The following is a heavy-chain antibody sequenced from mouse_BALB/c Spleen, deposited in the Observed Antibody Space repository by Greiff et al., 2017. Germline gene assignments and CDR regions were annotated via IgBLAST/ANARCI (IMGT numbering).Heavy chain of an antibody. CDR2: IDPETGGT. D-gene: IGHD3-1*01. Sequence: VKLVESGAELVRPGASVTLSCKASGYTFTDYEMHWVKQTPVHGLEWIGAIDPETGGTAYNQKFKGKATLTADKSSSTAYMELRSLTSEDSAVYYCTIGARGAMDYWGQGTSVTVSS. CDR1: GYTFTDYE. V-gene: IGHV1-15*01. J-gene: IGHJ4*01. CDR3: TIGARGAMDY.